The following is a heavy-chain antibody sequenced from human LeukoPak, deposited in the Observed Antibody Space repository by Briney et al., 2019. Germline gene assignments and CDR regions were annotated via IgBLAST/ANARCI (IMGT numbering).Heavy chain of an antibody. CDR1: GFPLGSYA. CDR3: AKGHPNYYDNSGYDY. CDR2: VSGTGETT. D-gene: IGHD3-22*01. Sequence: TGESLRLSCAASGFPLGSYAMSWVRQAPGKGPEWVSTVSGTGETTYYADSVKGRFNISRDNSKNTLYLQMNSLRPDDTAIYYCAKGHPNYYDNSGYDYWGQGTLVTVSS. V-gene: IGHV3-23*01. J-gene: IGHJ4*02.